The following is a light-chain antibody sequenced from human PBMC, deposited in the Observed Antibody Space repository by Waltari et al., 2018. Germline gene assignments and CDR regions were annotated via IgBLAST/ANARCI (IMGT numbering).Light chain of an antibody. Sequence: DIVLTQFPGTLSLSAGERATLSCRASPSIGKYLDWYQLRPGQTPRLLIYDAYIRAAGIPDRFIGSGSGTDFSLTISRLVPEDFAMYYCQHYVRLPVTFGQGTKVEI. CDR1: PSIGKY. CDR2: DAY. V-gene: IGKV3-20*01. CDR3: QHYVRLPVT. J-gene: IGKJ1*01.